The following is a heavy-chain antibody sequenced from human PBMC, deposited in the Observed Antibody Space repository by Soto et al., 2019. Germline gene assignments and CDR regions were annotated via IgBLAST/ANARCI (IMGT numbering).Heavy chain of an antibody. CDR1: GFTFSTYW. J-gene: IGHJ4*02. D-gene: IGHD3-22*01. V-gene: IGHV3-74*01. CDR2: IKTDGTYA. Sequence: EVQLVESGGDLVQPGGSLRLSCAASGFTFSTYWMHWVRQAPGKGLLWVSRIKTDGTYATYADSVKGRFTISRDNAKSTLYLQMNRLRVEDAAVYYCAAGGSGYYANWGQGTVVTVSS. CDR3: AAGGSGYYAN.